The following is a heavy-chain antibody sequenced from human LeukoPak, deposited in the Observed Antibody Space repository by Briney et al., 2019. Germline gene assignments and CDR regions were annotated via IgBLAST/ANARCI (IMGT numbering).Heavy chain of an antibody. CDR3: ATLIIGYPYGTFDF. V-gene: IGHV4-34*01. J-gene: IGHJ4*02. D-gene: IGHD5-18*01. CDR1: GGSFSGYY. CDR2: INHGGST. Sequence: SETLSLTCAVNGGSFSGYYWSWVRQPPGKGLEWIGEINHGGSTKYNPSLKSRVTISVDTSKNQFSLKVSSVTAADTAVYYCATLIIGYPYGTFDFWGQGTLVTVSS.